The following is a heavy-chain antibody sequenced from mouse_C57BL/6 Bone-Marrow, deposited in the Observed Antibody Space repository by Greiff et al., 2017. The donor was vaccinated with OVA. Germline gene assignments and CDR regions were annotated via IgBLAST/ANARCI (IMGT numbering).Heavy chain of an antibody. D-gene: IGHD1-1*01. CDR2: IYPGGGYT. Sequence: QVQLKQSGAELVRPGTSVKMSCKASGYTFTNYWIGWAKQRPGHGLEWIGDIYPGGGYTNYNEKFKGKATLTADKSSSTAYMQFSSLTSEDSAIYYCAFYYYGSLWYFDVWGTGTTVTVSS. V-gene: IGHV1-63*01. CDR1: GYTFTNYW. CDR3: AFYYYGSLWYFDV. J-gene: IGHJ1*03.